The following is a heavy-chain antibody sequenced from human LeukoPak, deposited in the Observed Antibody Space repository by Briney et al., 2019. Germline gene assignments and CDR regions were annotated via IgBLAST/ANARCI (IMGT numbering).Heavy chain of an antibody. CDR1: GGSVSTSYY. CDR3: ARHTVTKPFDY. J-gene: IGHJ4*02. Sequence: SETLSLTCPVSGGSVSTSYYWSWIRQPPGKGLEWIGYIYYSGSTNYNPSLKSRVTISVDTSKNQFSLKLSSVTAADTAVYYCARHTVTKPFDYWGQGTLVTVSS. D-gene: IGHD4-17*01. V-gene: IGHV4-59*08. CDR2: IYYSGST.